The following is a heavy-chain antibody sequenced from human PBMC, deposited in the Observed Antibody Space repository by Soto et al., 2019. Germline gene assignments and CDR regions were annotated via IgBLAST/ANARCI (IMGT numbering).Heavy chain of an antibody. Sequence: SETLSLTCAVSGGSISSGGYSWSWIRQPPGKGLEWIGYIYHSGSTYYNPSLKSRVTISVDRSKNQFSLKLSSVTAADTAVYYCARDRGYGDHHYFDYWGQGTPVTVSS. J-gene: IGHJ4*02. CDR2: IYHSGST. CDR3: ARDRGYGDHHYFDY. D-gene: IGHD4-17*01. V-gene: IGHV4-30-2*01. CDR1: GGSISSGGYS.